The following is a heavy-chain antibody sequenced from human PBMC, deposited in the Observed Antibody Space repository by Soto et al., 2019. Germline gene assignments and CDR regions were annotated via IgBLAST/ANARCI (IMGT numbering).Heavy chain of an antibody. V-gene: IGHV4-39*01. CDR2: IYYSGST. J-gene: IGHJ2*01. Sequence: PSETLSLTCTVSGGSISSSSYYWGWIRQPPGKGLEWIGSIYYSGSTYYNPSLKSRVTISVDTSKNQFSLKLSSVTAADTAVYYCASLPIAAADWYFDLWSRGTLVTVSS. D-gene: IGHD6-13*01. CDR3: ASLPIAAADWYFDL. CDR1: GGSISSSSYY.